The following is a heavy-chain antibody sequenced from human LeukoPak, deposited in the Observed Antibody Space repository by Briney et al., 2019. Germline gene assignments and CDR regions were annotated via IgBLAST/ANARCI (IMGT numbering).Heavy chain of an antibody. CDR2: IRRKTEGGTA. CDR1: GFNFHNAW. D-gene: IGHD1-20*01. Sequence: PGGSLRLSCAASGFNFHNAWMNWVRQAPGKGLEWVGRIRRKTEGGTADYVAPVRGRVSVSRDDSRNMVYLEMNSLQSEETGVYYCPARTFPLESCSYNCGMDVWGRGTTVTVSS. CDR3: PARTFPLESCSYNCGMDV. J-gene: IGHJ6*02. V-gene: IGHV3-15*07.